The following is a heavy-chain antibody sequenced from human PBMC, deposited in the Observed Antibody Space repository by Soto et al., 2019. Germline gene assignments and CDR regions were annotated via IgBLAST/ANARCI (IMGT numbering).Heavy chain of an antibody. D-gene: IGHD2-15*01. CDR3: ARRHSGGFFRFFDS. Sequence: SVKVSCKASGGSLSTNPMSWVRQAPGQGLEWMGGTGSGTGPGNHAQKFQGRLTVTADKSTSTVYMELTNLSSEDTAVYYCARRHSGGFFRFFDSWGQGTLVTVSS. J-gene: IGHJ4*02. CDR2: TGSGTGPG. CDR1: GGSLSTNP. V-gene: IGHV1-69*06.